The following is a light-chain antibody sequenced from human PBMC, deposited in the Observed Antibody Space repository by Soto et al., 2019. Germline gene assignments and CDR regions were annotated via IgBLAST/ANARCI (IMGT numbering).Light chain of an antibody. CDR1: QSISNW. CDR2: NAS. CDR3: QQYNDWPQT. J-gene: IGKJ1*01. V-gene: IGKV1-5*01. Sequence: DIQLTQSPSTLSASLGRRGTITCPASQSISNWLAWYQQKPGTAPKLLIYNASTLASGVPSRFSGSGSGTEFTLTISSLQSEDFAVYYCQQYNDWPQTLGQGTKVDIK.